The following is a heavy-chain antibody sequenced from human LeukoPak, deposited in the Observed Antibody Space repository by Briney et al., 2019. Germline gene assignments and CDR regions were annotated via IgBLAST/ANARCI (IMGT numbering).Heavy chain of an antibody. V-gene: IGHV4-39*01. D-gene: IGHD3-10*01. CDR2: IYYSGST. CDR3: ARLKVRGVFYYYYMDV. CDR1: GGSISSSSYY. Sequence: KTSETLSLTCTVSGGSISSSSYYLCWIRQPPGKGLEWIGSIYYSGSTYYNPSLKSRVTISVDTSKNQFSLKLSSVTAADTAVYYCARLKVRGVFYYYYMDVWGKGTTVTVSS. J-gene: IGHJ6*03.